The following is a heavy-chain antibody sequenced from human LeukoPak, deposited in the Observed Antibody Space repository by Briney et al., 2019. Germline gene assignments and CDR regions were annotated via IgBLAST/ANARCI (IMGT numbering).Heavy chain of an antibody. CDR1: GYTFTGYY. CDR2: INPNSGGT. D-gene: IGHD3-22*01. Sequence: ASVKVSCKASGYTFTGYYMHWVRQAPGQGLEWMGRINPNSGGTNYAQKFQGRVTMTRDTSISTAYMELSRLRSDDTAVYYCARADYYDSSGKLPDIWGQGTMVTVSS. J-gene: IGHJ3*02. V-gene: IGHV1-2*06. CDR3: ARADYYDSSGKLPDI.